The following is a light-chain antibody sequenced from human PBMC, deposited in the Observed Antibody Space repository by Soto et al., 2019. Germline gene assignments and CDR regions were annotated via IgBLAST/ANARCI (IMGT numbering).Light chain of an antibody. CDR1: SSDVGGYNY. CDR3: CSYAGSLGV. CDR2: DVS. V-gene: IGLV2-11*01. J-gene: IGLJ2*01. Sequence: ALTQPRSVSGSPGQSVTISCTGTSSDVGGYNYVSWYQQHPGKAPKLMIYDVSKRPSGVPDRFSGSKSGNTASLTISGLQAEDEADYYCCSYAGSLGVFGGGTKVTVL.